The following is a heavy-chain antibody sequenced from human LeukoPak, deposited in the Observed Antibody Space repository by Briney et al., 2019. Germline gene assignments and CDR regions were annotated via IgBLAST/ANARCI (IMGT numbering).Heavy chain of an antibody. CDR1: GYTFTSYY. V-gene: IGHV1-8*02. CDR2: MNPNSGNT. J-gene: IGHJ4*02. CDR3: AREYRHQPD. D-gene: IGHD2-2*01. Sequence: ASVKVSCKASGYTFTSYYMHWVRQATGQGLEWMGWMNPNSGNTGYAQKFQGRFTMTWDTSISTAYMELTSLRSEDTAVYYCAREYRHQPDWGQGTLVTVSS.